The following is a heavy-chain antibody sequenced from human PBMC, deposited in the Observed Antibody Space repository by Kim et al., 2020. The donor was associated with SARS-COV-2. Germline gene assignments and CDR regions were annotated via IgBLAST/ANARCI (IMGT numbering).Heavy chain of an antibody. Sequence: SETLSLTCTVSGGSISSGAYYWSWIRQHPGKGLEWIGYIYYSGSTYYNPSLKSRVTISVDTSKNQTSLRLSSVTAADTAVYYCARDHGRTIFGVVIIVNAFDIWGEGKMVTVSS. CDR2: IYYSGST. J-gene: IGHJ3*02. D-gene: IGHD3-3*01. CDR1: GGSISSGAYY. CDR3: ARDHGRTIFGVVIIVNAFDI. V-gene: IGHV4-31*03.